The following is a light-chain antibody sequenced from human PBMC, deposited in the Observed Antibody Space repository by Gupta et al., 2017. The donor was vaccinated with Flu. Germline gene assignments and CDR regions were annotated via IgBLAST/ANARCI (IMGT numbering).Light chain of an antibody. CDR3: QQRYSSPWT. CDR2: GAS. CDR1: QSVSVY. V-gene: IGKV1-39*01. Sequence: DIQMTQSPSSLSASIGDRVTITCRASQSVSVYLNWYQQKPGKAPKLLIYGASTLQSGVPSRFSGSVSETGFTLTISSLQPEDFAAYYCQQRYSSPWTFGQGTKVEVK. J-gene: IGKJ1*01.